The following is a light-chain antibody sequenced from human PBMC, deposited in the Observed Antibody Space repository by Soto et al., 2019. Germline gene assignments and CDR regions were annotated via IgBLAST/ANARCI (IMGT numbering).Light chain of an antibody. J-gene: IGLJ3*02. CDR2: EVS. V-gene: IGLV2-14*01. CDR1: SSDIGSNNY. Sequence: QSALTQPASVSGSPGQSISISGTGTSSDIGSNNYVSWVQQRPGKAPTLLIYEVSNRPSGVSTHFSGSKSGNTASLTISGLLPEDEAEYYCSSYTTTTRLFGGGTQLTVL. CDR3: SSYTTTTRL.